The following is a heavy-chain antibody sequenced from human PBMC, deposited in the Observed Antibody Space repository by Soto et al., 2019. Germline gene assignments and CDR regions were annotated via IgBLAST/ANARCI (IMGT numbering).Heavy chain of an antibody. CDR2: IRGKASGGTT. V-gene: IGHV3-49*04. Sequence: GGSLRLSCTASGFTFGDYAMSWVRQAPGRGLEWVGFIRGKASGGTTEYAASVRGRFTISRDDSKSIAYLQMNSLTTEDTAVYFCSREDQLPHYHWGQGTMVTVSS. J-gene: IGHJ5*02. D-gene: IGHD6-6*01. CDR3: SREDQLPHYH. CDR1: GFTFGDYA.